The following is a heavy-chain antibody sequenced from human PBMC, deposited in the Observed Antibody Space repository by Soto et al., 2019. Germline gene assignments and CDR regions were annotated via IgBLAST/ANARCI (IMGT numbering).Heavy chain of an antibody. V-gene: IGHV4-34*01. D-gene: IGHD1-26*01. CDR1: GGSFTGYS. J-gene: IGHJ4*02. CDR2: INHSGSA. CDR3: ARGLFSENFYSGGWYYFDS. Sequence: QVQLQQWGAGLLKPSETLSLTCGVYGGSFTGYSWTWLRQSPRKGLEWIGQINHSGSAIYNPSLKSRDTISLLTSTNQFSLELNSVTAADTAVYYCARGLFSENFYSGGWYYFDSWGQGTLVTVPS.